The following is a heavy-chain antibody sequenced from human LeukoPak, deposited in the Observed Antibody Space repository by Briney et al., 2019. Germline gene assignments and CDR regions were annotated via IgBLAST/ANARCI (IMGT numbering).Heavy chain of an antibody. CDR2: ISAYNGNT. CDR1: GYTFTSYG. D-gene: IGHD5-24*01. V-gene: IGHV1-18*01. CDR3: ASYVEMATIGYMDV. Sequence: ASVKVSCKASGYTFTSYGISWVRQAPGQGLEWMGWISAYNGNTNYAQKLQGRVTMTTDTSTCTAYMELRSLRSDDTAVYYCASYVEMATIGYMDVWGKGTTVTVSS. J-gene: IGHJ6*03.